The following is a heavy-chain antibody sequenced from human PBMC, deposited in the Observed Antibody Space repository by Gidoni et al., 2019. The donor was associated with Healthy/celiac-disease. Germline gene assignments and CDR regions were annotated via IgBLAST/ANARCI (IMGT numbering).Heavy chain of an antibody. J-gene: IGHJ4*02. CDR3: ARPHLKGIFDY. CDR1: GGSFSGYY. CDR2: INHSGST. D-gene: IGHD3-10*01. V-gene: IGHV4-34*01. Sequence: QVQLQQWGAGLLKPSETLSLTCAVYGGSFSGYYWSWIRQPPGKGLEWIGEINHSGSTNYNPSLKSRVTISVDTSKNQFSLKLSSVTAADTAVYYCARPHLKGIFDYWGQGTLVTVSS.